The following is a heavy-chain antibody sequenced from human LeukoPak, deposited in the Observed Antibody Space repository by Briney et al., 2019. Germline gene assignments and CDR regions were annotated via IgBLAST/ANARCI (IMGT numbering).Heavy chain of an antibody. D-gene: IGHD5-24*01. CDR2: ISSSGSHI. CDR3: ARGIPSRRYGYNDY. CDR1: GFTFSSYS. Sequence: GGSLILSCAASGFTFSSYSMNWVRQAPGKGLEWVSSISSSGSHIYYTDSVKGRITISRDNAKNSVYLQMNSLRAEDTAVYYCARGIPSRRYGYNDYWGQGTLVTVSS. V-gene: IGHV3-21*01. J-gene: IGHJ4*02.